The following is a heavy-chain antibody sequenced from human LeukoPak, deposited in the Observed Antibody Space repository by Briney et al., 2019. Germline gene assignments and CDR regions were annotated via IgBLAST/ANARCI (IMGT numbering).Heavy chain of an antibody. CDR3: GRDRPTGYYDY. D-gene: IGHD3-9*01. CDR1: SYSISSGYY. CDR2: IDQSGTT. Sequence: KPSETLSLTCTVSSYSISSGYYWGWIRQSPGKGLEWIGSIDQSGTTYYHPSLKSRVTISVDTSKNQFSLQLASVTAADTAVYFCGRDRPTGYYDYWGQGILVTVSS. J-gene: IGHJ4*02. V-gene: IGHV4-38-2*02.